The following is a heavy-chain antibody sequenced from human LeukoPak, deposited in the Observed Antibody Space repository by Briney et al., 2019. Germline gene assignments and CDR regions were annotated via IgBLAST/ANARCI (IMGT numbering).Heavy chain of an antibody. J-gene: IGHJ4*02. D-gene: IGHD3-10*02. CDR1: GYTFNTYA. Sequence: ASVKVSCKASGYTFNTYAIQWVRQAPRQRLEWMGWINPGNGNTKYSQKFQGRVTITRDTSATTVYMELSSLKSEDTAIYYCARDIFGSSRPSEYWGQGTLVTVSS. CDR3: ARDIFGSSRPSEY. V-gene: IGHV1-3*01. CDR2: INPGNGNT.